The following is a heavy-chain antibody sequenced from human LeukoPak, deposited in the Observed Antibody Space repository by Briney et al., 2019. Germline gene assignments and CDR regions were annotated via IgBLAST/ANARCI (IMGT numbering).Heavy chain of an antibody. D-gene: IGHD2-15*01. J-gene: IGHJ4*02. Sequence: GGSLRLSCAASGFTFSSYGMSWVRQAPGKGLEWVSAISGSGGSTYYADSVKGRFIISRDNSKNTLYLQMNSLRAEDTAVYYCAKGLGYCSGGSCYSPFDYWGQGTLVTVSS. V-gene: IGHV3-23*01. CDR1: GFTFSSYG. CDR2: ISGSGGST. CDR3: AKGLGYCSGGSCYSPFDY.